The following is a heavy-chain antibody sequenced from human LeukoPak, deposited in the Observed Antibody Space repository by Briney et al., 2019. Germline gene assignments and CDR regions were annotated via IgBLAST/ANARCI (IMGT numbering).Heavy chain of an antibody. CDR1: GGSISSSGPY. Sequence: SETLSLTCTVSGGSISSSGPYWGWIRQPPGKGLEWIGSVYYSGNTYNPSLKSRVTISVDTSKNQFSLNLTSVNAADTAIYYCARVMAARREDLNWFDPWGQGTLVTVSS. CDR2: VYYSGNT. D-gene: IGHD6-6*01. V-gene: IGHV4-39*07. J-gene: IGHJ5*02. CDR3: ARVMAARREDLNWFDP.